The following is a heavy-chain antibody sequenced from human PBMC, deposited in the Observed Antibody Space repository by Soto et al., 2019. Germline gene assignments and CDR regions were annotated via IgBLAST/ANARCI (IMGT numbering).Heavy chain of an antibody. CDR3: ARDRGNGRNYERNYYYYGMDV. CDR2: TYYRSKWYN. V-gene: IGHV6-1*01. J-gene: IGHJ6*02. CDR1: GDSVSSNSAA. Sequence: SQTLSLTCAISGDSVSSNSAAWNWIRQSPSRGLEWLGRTYYRSKWYNDYAVSVKSRITINPDTSKNQFSLRLNSVTPEDTAVYYCARDRGNGRNYERNYYYYGMDVWGQGTTVTVSS. D-gene: IGHD1-7*01.